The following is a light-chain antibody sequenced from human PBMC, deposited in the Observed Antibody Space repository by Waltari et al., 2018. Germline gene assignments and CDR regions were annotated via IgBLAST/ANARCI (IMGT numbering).Light chain of an antibody. Sequence: QPALTQPRSVSGSPGQSVTISCTGSSSDVGGSNSVSWYQQHPDKVPKLMIHYVTERPPGVPDLFSGSKSGNTASLTISGLQADDEADYYCCSDAGGLCVFGGGTERTVL. J-gene: IGLJ2*01. CDR2: YVT. V-gene: IGLV2-11*01. CDR3: CSDAGGLCV. CDR1: SSDVGGSNS.